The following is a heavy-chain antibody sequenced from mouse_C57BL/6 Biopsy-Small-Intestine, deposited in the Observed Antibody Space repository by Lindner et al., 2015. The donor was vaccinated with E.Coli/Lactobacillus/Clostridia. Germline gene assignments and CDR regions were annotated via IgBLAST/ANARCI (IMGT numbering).Heavy chain of an antibody. D-gene: IGHD1-1*01. CDR1: GYTFTDSE. J-gene: IGHJ1*03. Sequence: VQLQESGAELVRPGASVTLSCKASGYTFTDSEMHWVKQTPVHGLEWIGIIDPKTGDTAYNQKFKGKAILTADKSSSTASVELRSLTSEDSAVYFCTRVRSYYHGHFDVWGTGTTVTAST. CDR3: TRVRSYYHGHFDV. CDR2: IDPKTGDT. V-gene: IGHV1-15*01.